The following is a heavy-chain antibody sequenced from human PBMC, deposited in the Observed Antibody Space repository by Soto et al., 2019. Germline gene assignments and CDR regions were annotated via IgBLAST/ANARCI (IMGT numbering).Heavy chain of an antibody. CDR1: GYTFTSYA. V-gene: IGHV1-3*01. D-gene: IGHD2-2*01. Sequence: DSVKVSCKASGYTFTSYAMHWVRQAPGQRLEWMGWINAGNGNTKYSQKFQGRVTITRDTSASTAYMELSSLRSEDTAVYYCARERYCTRTSCKNWLDPCGQGTLVTVYS. J-gene: IGHJ5*02. CDR2: INAGNGNT. CDR3: ARERYCTRTSCKNWLDP.